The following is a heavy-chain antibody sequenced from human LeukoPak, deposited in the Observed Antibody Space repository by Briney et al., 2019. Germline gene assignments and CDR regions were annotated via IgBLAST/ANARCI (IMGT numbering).Heavy chain of an antibody. D-gene: IGHD3-16*02. V-gene: IGHV3-53*05. Sequence: GGSLRLSCAASGFTVSSNYMSWVRQAPGKGLEWVSVIYSGGSTYYADSVKGRFTISRDNSKNTLYLQMNSLRAEDTAVYYCARDPTFGGFIAKTFDYWGQGTLVTVSS. CDR1: GFTVSSNY. CDR2: IYSGGST. J-gene: IGHJ4*02. CDR3: ARDPTFGGFIAKTFDY.